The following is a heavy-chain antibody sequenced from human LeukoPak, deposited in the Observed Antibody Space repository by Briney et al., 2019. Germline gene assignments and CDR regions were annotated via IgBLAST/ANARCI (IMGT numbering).Heavy chain of an antibody. J-gene: IGHJ4*02. Sequence: PGGSLRPSCAASGFTFSSYSMSWVRQAPGKGLEWVSSISSSSTYIYYADSVKGRFTISRDNAKNSLYLQMNSLRAEDTAVYYCATNIVVVPAALDYWGQGTLVTVSS. D-gene: IGHD2-2*01. CDR3: ATNIVVVPAALDY. V-gene: IGHV3-21*01. CDR1: GFTFSSYS. CDR2: ISSSSTYI.